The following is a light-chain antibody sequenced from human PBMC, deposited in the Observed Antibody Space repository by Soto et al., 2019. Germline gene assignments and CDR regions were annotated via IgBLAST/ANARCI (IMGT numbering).Light chain of an antibody. J-gene: IGLJ2*01. CDR1: SSNIGNNY. V-gene: IGLV1-51*01. CDR2: DND. Sequence: QSVLTQPPSMSAAPGQKVTISCSGSSSNIGNNYVSWYQQLPGTAPKLLIYDNDKRPSGIPDRFSGSKSGTSATLGITGLQTGDEAGYSCGTWDSSLSAVVFGGGTKLTVL. CDR3: GTWDSSLSAVV.